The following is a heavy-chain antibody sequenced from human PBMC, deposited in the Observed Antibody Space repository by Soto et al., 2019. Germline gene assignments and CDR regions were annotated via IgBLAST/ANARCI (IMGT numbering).Heavy chain of an antibody. J-gene: IGHJ4*02. D-gene: IGHD2-15*01. V-gene: IGHV1-3*01. CDR2: INAGNGNT. Sequence: QVQLVQSGAEVKKPGASVKVSCKASGYTFTSYAMHWVRQAPGQRLEWMGWINAGNGNTKYSQKFQVRVTITKDTSATTAYMELSSLRSADTAVYYCARDLGGWPDYWGQGTLVTVSS. CDR1: GYTFTSYA. CDR3: ARDLGGWPDY.